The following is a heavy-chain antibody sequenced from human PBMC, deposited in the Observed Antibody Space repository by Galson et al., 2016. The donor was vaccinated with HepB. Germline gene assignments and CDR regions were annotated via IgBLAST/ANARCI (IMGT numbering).Heavy chain of an antibody. J-gene: IGHJ3*02. Sequence: QSGAEVKKPGESLKISCKGSGYRFSSYWIGWVRQLPGKGPEWMGIIYPGDSDARYSPSFHCQVTISADKSISTAYLQWSSLKASDTAMYYCARHTAWIQPWLSRVSAFDIWGQGTMVTVSA. CDR1: GYRFSSYW. V-gene: IGHV5-51*01. D-gene: IGHD5-18*01. CDR2: IYPGDSDA. CDR3: ARHTAWIQPWLSRVSAFDI.